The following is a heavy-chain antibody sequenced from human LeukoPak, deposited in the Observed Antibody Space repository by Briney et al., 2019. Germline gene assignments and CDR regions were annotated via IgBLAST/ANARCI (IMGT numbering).Heavy chain of an antibody. CDR3: ANLQSGYYAFDY. J-gene: IGHJ4*02. CDR2: IRYDGSNK. Sequence: GGSLRLSCAASGFTFSSYGMHWVRQAPGKGLEWVAFIRYDGSNKYYADSVKGRFTISRDNSKNTLYLQMNSLRAEDTAVYYCANLQSGYYAFDYWGQGTLVTVSS. V-gene: IGHV3-30*02. D-gene: IGHD3-22*01. CDR1: GFTFSSYG.